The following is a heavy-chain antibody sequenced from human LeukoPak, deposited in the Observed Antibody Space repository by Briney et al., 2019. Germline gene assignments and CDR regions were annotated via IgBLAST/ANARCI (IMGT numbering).Heavy chain of an antibody. CDR2: INPNSGGT. J-gene: IGHJ5*02. CDR1: GYTFTGYY. CDR3: ASAYRNYGSGSYYNGFDP. V-gene: IGHV1-2*06. Sequence: GASVNVSCKASGYTFTGYYMHWVRQAPGQGLEWMGRINPNSGGTNYAQKFQGRVTMTRDTSVSTAYMELSRLRSDDTAVYYCASAYRNYGSGSYYNGFDPWGQGTLVTVSS. D-gene: IGHD3-10*01.